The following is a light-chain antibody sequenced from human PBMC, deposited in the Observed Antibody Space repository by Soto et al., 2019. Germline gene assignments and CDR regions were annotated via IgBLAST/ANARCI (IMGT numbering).Light chain of an antibody. Sequence: PLSLPVTLGQPASISCRSSQSLVHNNGNTYLAWFQQRPGQSPRRLIYQVSNRDSGVPDRFSGSGSGTDFTLKISRVEAEDFGVYHCMQGTHGPHTFGQGTKVDIK. J-gene: IGKJ2*01. CDR3: MQGTHGPHT. CDR1: QSLVHNNGNTY. V-gene: IGKV2-30*02. CDR2: QVS.